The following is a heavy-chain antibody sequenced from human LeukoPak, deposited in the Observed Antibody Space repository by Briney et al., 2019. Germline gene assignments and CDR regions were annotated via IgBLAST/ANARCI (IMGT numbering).Heavy chain of an antibody. J-gene: IGHJ4*02. CDR3: ARGGVWFGELPFDY. V-gene: IGHV1-18*01. D-gene: IGHD3-10*01. Sequence: ASVKVSCKASGYTFTSYGFSLVRQAPGQGREWMGWISAYNGNTNYAQKLQGRVTMTTDTSTSTAYMELRSLRSDDTAVYYCARGGVWFGELPFDYWGQGALVTVSS. CDR1: GYTFTSYG. CDR2: ISAYNGNT.